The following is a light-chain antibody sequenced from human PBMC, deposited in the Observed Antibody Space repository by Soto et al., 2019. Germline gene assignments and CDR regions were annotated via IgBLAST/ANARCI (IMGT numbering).Light chain of an antibody. CDR2: GAS. CDR1: QSVISDY. V-gene: IGKV3-20*01. CDR3: QQYGGAPYT. J-gene: IGKJ2*01. Sequence: EIVLTQSPGTLSLSPGERATLSCRASQSVISDYLAWYQQNPGQAPNLLIYGASHRATGIPDRFSGSGSGTDFTLTISRLEPEDFAVYYCQQYGGAPYTFGQGTKLEIK.